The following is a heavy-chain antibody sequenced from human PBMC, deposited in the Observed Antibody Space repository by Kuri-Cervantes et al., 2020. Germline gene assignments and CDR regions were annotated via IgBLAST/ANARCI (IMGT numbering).Heavy chain of an antibody. Sequence: GESLKISCVGSGFTFRSHTMNWVRHSPGKGLEWVAFIRSDGRNQFYADSVRVRFTISRANSRNTLYLQMNSLRPNDTGVYYCAKSISTWPLDVWGKGTTVTVSS. V-gene: IGHV3-30*02. CDR1: GFTFRSHT. J-gene: IGHJ6*04. CDR2: IRSDGRNQ. D-gene: IGHD2-2*01. CDR3: AKSISTWPLDV.